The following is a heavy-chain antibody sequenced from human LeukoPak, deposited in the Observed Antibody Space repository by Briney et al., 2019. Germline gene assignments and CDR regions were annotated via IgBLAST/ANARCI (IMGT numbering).Heavy chain of an antibody. D-gene: IGHD3-3*01. CDR2: ISGSGRTT. CDR3: ARDFCDH. V-gene: IGHV3-23*01. CDR1: GFIFSSYA. J-gene: IGHJ5*02. Sequence: GGSLRLSCAASGFIFSSYAMSWVRQAPGKGLEWVSAISGSGRTTYYADSVKGRFTTSRDNPKNAVYLQMNSLRAEDTAVYYCARDFCDHWGQGTLVTVSS.